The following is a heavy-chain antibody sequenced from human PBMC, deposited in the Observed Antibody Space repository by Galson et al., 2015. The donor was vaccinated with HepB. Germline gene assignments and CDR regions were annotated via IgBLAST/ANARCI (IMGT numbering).Heavy chain of an antibody. CDR1: GFTFRNYG. D-gene: IGHD2-21*01. CDR2: IASDGTIK. CDR3: VKEAGSIWARYFDS. J-gene: IGHJ4*02. Sequence: PLRLYCAASGFTFRNYGMQWVRQAPGEGLEWVAVIASDGTIKHYADSVKGRFTLSRDNSKNTMYLQMNSLRADDTAVYYCVKEAGSIWARYFDSWGLGILVTVSS. V-gene: IGHV3-30*18.